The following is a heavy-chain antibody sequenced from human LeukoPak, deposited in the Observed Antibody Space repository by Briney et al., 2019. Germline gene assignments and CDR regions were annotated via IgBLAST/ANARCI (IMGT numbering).Heavy chain of an antibody. CDR2: IYYSGST. V-gene: IGHV4-39*01. CDR3: AKAGVRYFDSSGLYAFDF. J-gene: IGHJ3*01. Sequence: PSETLSLTCAVSGGSISRTSYYWAWIRQPPGKGLEWIGTIYYSGSTYHNPSLKSRVTMSVDTSRNQFSLKLSSVDAADTAVYYCAKAGVRYFDSSGLYAFDFWGQGTTVTVSS. CDR1: GGSISRTSYY. D-gene: IGHD3-22*01.